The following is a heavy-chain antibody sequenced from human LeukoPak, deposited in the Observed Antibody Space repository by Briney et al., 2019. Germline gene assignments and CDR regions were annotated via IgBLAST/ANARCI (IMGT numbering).Heavy chain of an antibody. Sequence: SETLSLTCTVSGGSISSSSYYWGWIRQPPGKGLEWIGSIYYSGSTYYNPSLKSRVTISVDTSKNQFSLRLSSVTAADTAVYYCARLWLPHWFDPWGQGTLVTVSS. V-gene: IGHV4-39*01. J-gene: IGHJ5*02. CDR1: GGSISSSSYY. CDR2: IYYSGST. D-gene: IGHD5-12*01. CDR3: ARLWLPHWFDP.